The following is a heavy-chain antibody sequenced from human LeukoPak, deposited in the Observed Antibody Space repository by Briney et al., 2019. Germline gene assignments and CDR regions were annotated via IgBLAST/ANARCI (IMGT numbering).Heavy chain of an antibody. CDR2: ISWNSGSI. CDR1: GFTFHDYA. V-gene: IGHV3-9*01. D-gene: IGHD6-6*01. CDR3: AKGAYSTSASGGDY. Sequence: GGSLRPSCAASGFTFHDYAMHWVRQAPGKGLEWVSGISWNSGSIGYTDSVKGRFTISRDNAKNSLYLQMNSLRPEDTALYYCAKGAYSTSASGGDYWGQGTLVTVSS. J-gene: IGHJ4*02.